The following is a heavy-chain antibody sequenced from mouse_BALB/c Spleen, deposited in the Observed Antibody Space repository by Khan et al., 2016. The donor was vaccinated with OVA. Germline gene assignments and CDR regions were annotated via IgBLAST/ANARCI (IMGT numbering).Heavy chain of an antibody. J-gene: IGHJ3*01. CDR2: ISSGGHYT. CDR3: ASLAYYYNSEGFAY. Sequence: EVELVESGGDLVKTGGSLKLSCAASGFTFSTYGMSWVRQTPDKRLEWVATISSGGHYTYYIDSVKGRFTISRDNAKNILYLQMTSLRSEDTAMYSCASLAYYYNSEGFAYWGQGTLVTVSA. V-gene: IGHV5-6*01. D-gene: IGHD1-1*02. CDR1: GFTFSTYG.